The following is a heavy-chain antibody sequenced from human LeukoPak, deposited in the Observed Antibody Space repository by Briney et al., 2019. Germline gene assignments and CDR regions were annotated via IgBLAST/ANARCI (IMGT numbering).Heavy chain of an antibody. D-gene: IGHD6-19*01. Sequence: EASVKVSCKASGYTFTGYYMHWVRQAPGQGLEWMGWINPNSGGTNYAQKFQGRVTMARDTSISTAYMELSRLRSDDTAVYYCARAVGYSSGWSWGNYYYGMDVWGQGTTVTVSS. CDR1: GYTFTGYY. V-gene: IGHV1-2*02. CDR2: INPNSGGT. J-gene: IGHJ6*02. CDR3: ARAVGYSSGWSWGNYYYGMDV.